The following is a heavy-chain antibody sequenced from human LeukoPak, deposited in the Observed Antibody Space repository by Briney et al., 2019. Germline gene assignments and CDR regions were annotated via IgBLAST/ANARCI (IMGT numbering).Heavy chain of an antibody. J-gene: IGHJ4*02. CDR2: IWDDGSKK. CDR1: GFTFSRYG. Sequence: GGSLRLSCAASGFTFSRYGMHCVRQAPGKGLEWVAVIWDDGSKKYYADSVKGRFTISRDNSKNTLYLEMNSLRVEDTAVYYCASRSPSSDYWGQGTLVTVSS. CDR3: ASRSPSSDY. V-gene: IGHV3-33*01.